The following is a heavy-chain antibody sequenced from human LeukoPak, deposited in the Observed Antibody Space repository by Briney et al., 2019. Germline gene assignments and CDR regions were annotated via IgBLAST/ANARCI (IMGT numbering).Heavy chain of an antibody. V-gene: IGHV1-8*01. CDR1: GYTFTSYD. CDR3: ASFLKDNYYYGMDV. D-gene: IGHD2/OR15-2a*01. J-gene: IGHJ6*02. Sequence: GASVKVSCKASGYTFTSYDINWVRQATGQGLEWMGWMNPNSGNTGYAQKFQGRVTMTRNTSISTAYMELSSLRSEDTAVYYCASFLKDNYYYGMDVWGQGTTVTVSS. CDR2: MNPNSGNT.